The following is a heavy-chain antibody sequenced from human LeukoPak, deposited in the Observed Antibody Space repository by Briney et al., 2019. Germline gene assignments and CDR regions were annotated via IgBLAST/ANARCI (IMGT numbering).Heavy chain of an antibody. CDR3: ARKAVAGTEWYFDL. J-gene: IGHJ2*01. D-gene: IGHD6-19*01. Sequence: SGPTLVNPTHTLTLTCTFSGFSLSTSGMCVSWIRQPPGKGLEWLALIDWDDDKYYSTSLKTRLTISKDTSKNQVVLTMTNMDPVDTATYYCARKAVAGTEWYFDLWGRGTLVTVSS. CDR2: IDWDDDK. V-gene: IGHV2-70*01. CDR1: GFSLSTSGMC.